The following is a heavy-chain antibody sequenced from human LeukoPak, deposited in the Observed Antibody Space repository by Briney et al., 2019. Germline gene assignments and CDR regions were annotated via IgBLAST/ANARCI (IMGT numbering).Heavy chain of an antibody. Sequence: ASVKVSCKASGYTFTGYYMHWVRQAPGQGLEWMGWINPNSGGTNYAQKLQGRVTMTTDTSTSTAYMELRSLRSDDTAVYYCARAPGYSSSWYWNWFDPWGQGTLVTVSS. J-gene: IGHJ5*02. CDR2: INPNSGGT. D-gene: IGHD6-13*01. CDR3: ARAPGYSSSWYWNWFDP. CDR1: GYTFTGYY. V-gene: IGHV1-2*02.